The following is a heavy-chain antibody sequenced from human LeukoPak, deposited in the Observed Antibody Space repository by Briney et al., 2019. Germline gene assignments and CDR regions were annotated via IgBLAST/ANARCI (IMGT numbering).Heavy chain of an antibody. CDR3: AKQPYNYYYLDV. CDR2: IVGDSSKT. D-gene: IGHD2-21*01. J-gene: IGHJ6*03. CDR1: GLTFHDYA. V-gene: IGHV3-23*01. Sequence: GGSQRLSCAISGLTFHDYAMTWVRQAPGKGLEWVSTIVGDSSKTYYADSVKGRFTISRDNSNYMLFLHMNNLRAEDTAIYYCAKQPYNYYYLDVWGKGTTVTVSS.